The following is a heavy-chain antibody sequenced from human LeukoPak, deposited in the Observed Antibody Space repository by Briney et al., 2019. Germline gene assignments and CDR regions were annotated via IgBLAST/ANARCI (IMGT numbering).Heavy chain of an antibody. CDR1: GFTFSSYW. J-gene: IGHJ4*02. CDR2: INSDGSST. CDR3: ARDGGTGYYYELDY. Sequence: GGSLRLSCAASGFTFSSYWMHWVRQAPGKGLAWVSRINSDGSSTSYADSVKGRFTISRDNAKNTLYLQMSSLRAEDTAVFYCARDGGTGYYYELDYWGQGILVTVSS. D-gene: IGHD3-22*01. V-gene: IGHV3-74*01.